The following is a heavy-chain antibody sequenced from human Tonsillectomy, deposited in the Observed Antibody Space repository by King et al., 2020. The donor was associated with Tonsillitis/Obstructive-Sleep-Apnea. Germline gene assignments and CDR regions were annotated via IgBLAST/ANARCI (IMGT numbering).Heavy chain of an antibody. J-gene: IGHJ5*02. D-gene: IGHD1-14*01. CDR3: AREDSELVITSQNLVPWFDP. Sequence: VQLVESGGGVVQPGRSLRLSCAASGFTFSSYGMHWVRQAPGKGLEWVAVIWYDGSNKYYADSVKGRFTISRDNSKNTLYLQMNSLRAEDTAVYYCAREDSELVITSQNLVPWFDPWGQGTLVTVSS. V-gene: IGHV3-33*01. CDR1: GFTFSSYG. CDR2: IWYDGSNK.